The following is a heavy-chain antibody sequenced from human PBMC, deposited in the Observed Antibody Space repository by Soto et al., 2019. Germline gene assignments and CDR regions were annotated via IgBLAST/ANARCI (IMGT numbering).Heavy chain of an antibody. J-gene: IGHJ1*01. Sequence: QVQLQQWGAGLLKPSETLSLTCAVNGGSLTGYYWSWIRQPPGKGLEWIGEIKDGGSTNYSPSLRCRDTISSDTSNNQFSLKLNSVTAADTAVYYCARGQEGIVATHWDQGALVTVSS. D-gene: IGHD5-12*01. V-gene: IGHV4-34*01. CDR1: GGSLTGYY. CDR3: ARGQEGIVATH. CDR2: IKDGGST.